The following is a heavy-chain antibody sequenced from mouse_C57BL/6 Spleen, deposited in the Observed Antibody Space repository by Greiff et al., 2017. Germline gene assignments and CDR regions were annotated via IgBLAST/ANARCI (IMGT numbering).Heavy chain of an antibody. V-gene: IGHV1-55*01. D-gene: IGHD2-1*01. CDR2: IYPGSGST. CDR1: GYTFTSYW. Sequence: QVQLQQPGAELVKPGASVKMSCKASGYTFTSYWITWVKQRPGQGLEWIGAIYPGSGSTNYNEKFKRKATLTVDTSVSTAYMEVSSLTSEDSADYYRAVNLDVEDYWGQGTTLTVSS. CDR3: AVNLDVEDY. J-gene: IGHJ2*01.